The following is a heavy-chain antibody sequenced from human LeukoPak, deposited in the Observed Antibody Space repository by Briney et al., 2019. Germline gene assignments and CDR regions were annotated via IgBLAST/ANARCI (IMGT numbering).Heavy chain of an antibody. CDR1: GYTFTGYY. CDR3: ARDYYDSSGYQNWFDP. CDR2: INPNSGGT. J-gene: IGHJ5*02. Sequence: ASVKVSGKASGYTFTGYYMHWVRQAPGQGLEWMGWINPNSGGTNYAQKFQGRVTMTRDTSISTAYMELSRLRSDDTAVYYCARDYYDSSGYQNWFDPWGQGTLVTVSS. V-gene: IGHV1-2*02. D-gene: IGHD3-22*01.